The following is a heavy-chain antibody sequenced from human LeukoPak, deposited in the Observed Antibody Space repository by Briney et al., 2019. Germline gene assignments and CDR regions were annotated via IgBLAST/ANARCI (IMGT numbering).Heavy chain of an antibody. CDR2: IYYSGST. Sequence: SETLSLTCTVSGGSISSSSYYWGWIRQPPGKGLEWIGSIYYSGSTYYNPSHKSRVTISVDTSKNQFSLKLSSVTAADTAVYYCARDLEMATIDYWGQGTLVTVSS. J-gene: IGHJ4*02. V-gene: IGHV4-39*07. CDR1: GGSISSSSYY. D-gene: IGHD5-24*01. CDR3: ARDLEMATIDY.